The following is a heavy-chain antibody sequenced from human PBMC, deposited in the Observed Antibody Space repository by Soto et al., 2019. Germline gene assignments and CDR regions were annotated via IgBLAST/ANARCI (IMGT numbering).Heavy chain of an antibody. J-gene: IGHJ5*02. CDR3: AKEARYYDSSGSYRGFFDP. CDR1: GFTFSNYA. CDR2: ISDSGGST. Sequence: PGGSLRLSCAASGFTFSNYAMSWVRQAPGKGLEWVSIISDSGGSTYYADSVKGRFTISRDNSKNTLFLQMNSLRAEDTAVYYCAKEARYYDSSGSYRGFFDPWGQGTLVTVSS. V-gene: IGHV3-23*01. D-gene: IGHD3-22*01.